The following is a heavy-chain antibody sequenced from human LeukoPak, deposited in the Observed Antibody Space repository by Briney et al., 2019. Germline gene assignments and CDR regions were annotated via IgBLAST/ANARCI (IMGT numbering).Heavy chain of an antibody. CDR3: AREGGPYRPLDY. CDR2: VNPQGST. CDR1: GGSITNTNY. J-gene: IGHJ4*02. Sequence: SETLSLTCGVSGGSITNTNYWTWVRQPPGKGLEWIGEVNPQGSTNYNPSLMGRVAISVDTSENHISLQLTSVTAADTAVYYCAREGGPYRPLDYSGQGTLVTVSS. V-gene: IGHV4-4*02.